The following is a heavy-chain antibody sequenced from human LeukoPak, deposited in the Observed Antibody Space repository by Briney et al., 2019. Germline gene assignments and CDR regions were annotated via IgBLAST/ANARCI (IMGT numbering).Heavy chain of an antibody. CDR2: ISWNSGSI. J-gene: IGHJ4*02. Sequence: GGSLRLSCVASRFTFDNYAMHWVRQAPGKGLEWVSGISWNSGSIGYADSVKGRFTISRDNAKNSLYLQMNSLRAEDTALYYCAKDSAHYYYGSGSYLSDYWGQGTLVTVSS. V-gene: IGHV3-9*01. CDR3: AKDSAHYYYGSGSYLSDY. CDR1: RFTFDNYA. D-gene: IGHD3-10*01.